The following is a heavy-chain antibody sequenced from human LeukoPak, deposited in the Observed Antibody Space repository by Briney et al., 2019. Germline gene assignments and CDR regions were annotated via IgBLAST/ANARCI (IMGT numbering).Heavy chain of an antibody. Sequence: SETLSLTCTVSGGSISSYYWSWIRQPPGKGLEWIGYIYYSGSTNYNPSLKSRVTISVETSKNEFSLKLRSVTAADTAVYYCARDSIHRRTTPFDYWGQGTLVTVSS. CDR2: IYYSGST. D-gene: IGHD1-7*01. CDR1: GGSISSYY. CDR3: ARDSIHRRTTPFDY. J-gene: IGHJ4*02. V-gene: IGHV4-59*01.